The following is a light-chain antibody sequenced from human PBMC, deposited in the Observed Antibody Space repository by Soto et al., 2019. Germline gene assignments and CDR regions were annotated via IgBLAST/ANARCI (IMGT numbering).Light chain of an antibody. V-gene: IGLV2-18*02. Sequence: QSVLTQPPSVSGSPGQSVTLSCTGTSSDICSVSWYQQPPGTAPKLMIYEVNNRPSGVPDRFSGSKSGNTASLTISGLQADDEADYYCSSYRNGRVFGGGTKLTVL. J-gene: IGLJ3*02. CDR3: SSYRNGRV. CDR1: SSDICS. CDR2: EVN.